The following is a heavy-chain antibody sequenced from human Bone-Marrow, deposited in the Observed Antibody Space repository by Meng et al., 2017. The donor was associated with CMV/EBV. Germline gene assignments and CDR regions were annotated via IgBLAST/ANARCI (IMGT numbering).Heavy chain of an antibody. Sequence: GSLRLSCAVYGGSFSGYDWSWIRQPPGKGLEWIGEINHSGSTNYNPSLKSRVTISVDTSKNQFSLKLSSVTAADTAVYYCARMVPLGGMDVWGQGTTVTVSS. CDR2: INHSGST. CDR1: GGSFSGYD. CDR3: ARMVPLGGMDV. V-gene: IGHV4-34*01. J-gene: IGHJ6*02. D-gene: IGHD3-10*01.